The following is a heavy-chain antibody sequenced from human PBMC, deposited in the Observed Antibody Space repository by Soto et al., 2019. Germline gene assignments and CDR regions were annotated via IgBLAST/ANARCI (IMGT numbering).Heavy chain of an antibody. CDR1: GDSVTSHY. CDR3: AKVGGYDFWSGYYFPYITDV. V-gene: IGHV4-59*02. J-gene: IGHJ4*02. Sequence: SETLSLTCSFSGDSVTSHYLTWIRQSPEKGLEWIGYMHYTGFSHYNPSLKSRLTISVDRSKNQFTLQLTSVTVEDTAVYYCAKVGGYDFWSGYYFPYITDVWGQATLVTVSS. CDR2: MHYTGFS. D-gene: IGHD3-3*01.